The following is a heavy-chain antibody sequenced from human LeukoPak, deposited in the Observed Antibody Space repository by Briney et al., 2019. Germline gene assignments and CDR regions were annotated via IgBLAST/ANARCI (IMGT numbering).Heavy chain of an antibody. CDR3: AKSQQIGLELRGDAFDI. V-gene: IGHV3-9*03. CDR2: ISWNSGSI. J-gene: IGHJ3*02. Sequence: GGSLRLSCAASGFTFDDYAMHWVRQAPGKGLEWVSGISWNSGSIGYADSVKGRFTISRDNAKNSLYLQMNSLRAEDMALYYCAKSQQIGLELRGDAFDIWGQGTMATVSS. D-gene: IGHD1-7*01. CDR1: GFTFDDYA.